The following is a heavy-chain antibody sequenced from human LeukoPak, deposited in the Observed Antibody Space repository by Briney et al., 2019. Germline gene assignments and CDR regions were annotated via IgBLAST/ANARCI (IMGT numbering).Heavy chain of an antibody. D-gene: IGHD1-7*01. V-gene: IGHV1-46*01. CDR3: ARDRDWNYYFDY. J-gene: IGHJ4*02. CDR2: INPSGGST. Sequence: GASVKVSCMASGYTFTRYYMQWVRQAPGQGLEWMGIINPSGGSTSYAQKFQGRVTMTRDTSTSTVYMELSSLRSEDTAVYYCARDRDWNYYFDYWGQGTLVTVSS. CDR1: GYTFTRYY.